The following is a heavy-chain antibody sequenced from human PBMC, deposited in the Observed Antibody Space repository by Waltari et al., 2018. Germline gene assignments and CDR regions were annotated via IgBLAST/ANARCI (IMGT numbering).Heavy chain of an antibody. CDR2: IYYSGST. V-gene: IGHV4-30-4*08. CDR3: ARGVMITFGGVIVDAFDI. J-gene: IGHJ3*02. Sequence: QVQLQESGPGLVKPSQTLSLTCTVSGGSISSGDYYWSWLRQPPGKGLEWIGYIYYSGSTYYNPSLKSRVTISVDTSKNQFSLKLSSVTAADTAVYYCARGVMITFGGVIVDAFDIWGQGTMVTVSS. D-gene: IGHD3-16*02. CDR1: GGSISSGDYY.